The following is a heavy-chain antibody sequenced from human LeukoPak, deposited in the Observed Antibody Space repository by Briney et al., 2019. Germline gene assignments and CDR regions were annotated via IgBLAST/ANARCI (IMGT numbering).Heavy chain of an antibody. D-gene: IGHD4-17*01. CDR3: ARAPTPMTTVTTLGY. CDR2: ISFDGTNK. V-gene: IGHV3-30-3*01. J-gene: IGHJ4*02. CDR1: GFTFSSYT. Sequence: PGRSLRLSCAASGFTFSSYTMHWVRQAPGKGLEWVAVISFDGTNKYYAGSVKGRFTISRDNSKNTLYLQMNSLRPEDTAVYYCARAPTPMTTVTTLGYWGQGTLVTVSS.